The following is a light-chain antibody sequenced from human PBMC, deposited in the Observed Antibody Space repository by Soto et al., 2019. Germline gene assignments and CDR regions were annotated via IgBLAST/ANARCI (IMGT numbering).Light chain of an antibody. CDR2: DVD. J-gene: IGLJ7*01. Sequence: QSVLTQPASVSGSPGQSITISCTGTSSDVGTYNSVSWYQQHPGKAPKLLIYDVDIRPSGVSNRFSGSKSGNTASLTISGLQAEDEADYYCSSYTRSSTVVFGGGTQLTVL. CDR1: SSDVGTYNS. CDR3: SSYTRSSTVV. V-gene: IGLV2-14*01.